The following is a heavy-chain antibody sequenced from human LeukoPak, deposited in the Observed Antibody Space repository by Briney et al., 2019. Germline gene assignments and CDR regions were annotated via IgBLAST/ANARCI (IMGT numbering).Heavy chain of an antibody. V-gene: IGHV3-30*03. CDR3: ARGYSSGWSDY. Sequence: GGSLRLSCAASGFTVSSYGMHWVRQAPGKGLEWVAIISYDGSNKYYADSVKGRFTISRDSSKNMLYLQMNSLRAEDTAVYYCARGYSSGWSDYWGQGTLVTVSS. CDR1: GFTVSSYG. D-gene: IGHD6-19*01. J-gene: IGHJ4*02. CDR2: ISYDGSNK.